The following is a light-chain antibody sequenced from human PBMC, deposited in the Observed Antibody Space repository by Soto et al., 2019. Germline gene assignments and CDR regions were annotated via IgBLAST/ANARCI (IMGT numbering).Light chain of an antibody. CDR2: DAS. Sequence: IVLTQSPATLSLSPGERATLSCRASQSVSSYLAWYQQKPGQAPRLLIYDASNRATGIPARFSGRGSVTDFTHTISSLEPEDFAVYYCQQRSNWPLTFGGGTKVEIK. CDR1: QSVSSY. J-gene: IGKJ4*01. CDR3: QQRSNWPLT. V-gene: IGKV3-11*01.